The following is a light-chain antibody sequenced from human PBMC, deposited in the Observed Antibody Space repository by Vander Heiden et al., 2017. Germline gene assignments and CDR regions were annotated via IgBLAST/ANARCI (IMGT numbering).Light chain of an antibody. Sequence: EIVLTQSPATLSLSPGERANLSCRASQRVSRYLAWYQQKPGQAPRLLIYDASTRATGIPARFSGSGSGTDFTLTISSLEPEDFAVYYCQQCYNWPPGFGGGTKVEIK. V-gene: IGKV3-11*01. CDR3: QQCYNWPPG. J-gene: IGKJ4*01. CDR1: QRVSRY. CDR2: DAS.